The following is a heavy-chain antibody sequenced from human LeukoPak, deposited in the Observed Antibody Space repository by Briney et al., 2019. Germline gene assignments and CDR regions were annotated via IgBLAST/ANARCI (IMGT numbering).Heavy chain of an antibody. CDR1: GYTFTGYY. D-gene: IGHD1-26*01. V-gene: IGHV1-2*02. CDR3: ARDSEVGATDY. J-gene: IGHJ4*02. CDR2: INPNSGGT. Sequence: ASVKVSCKASGYTFTGYYMHWVRQAPGQGLEWMGWINPNSGGTNYAQKFQGRVTKTRDTSISTAYMELSRLRSDDTAVCYCARDSEVGATDYWGQGTLVTVSS.